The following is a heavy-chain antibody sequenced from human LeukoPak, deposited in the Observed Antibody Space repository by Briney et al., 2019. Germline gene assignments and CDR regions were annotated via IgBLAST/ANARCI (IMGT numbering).Heavy chain of an antibody. D-gene: IGHD3-16*02. CDR1: GFTFSSYA. Sequence: QTGGSLRLSCAASGFTFSSYAMSWVRQAPGKGLEWVSAISGSGGSTYYAGSVKGRFTISRDNSKNTLYLQMNSLRAEDTAVYYRAKADRRGIMITFGGVIVIGFDYWGQGTLVTVSS. CDR2: ISGSGGST. V-gene: IGHV3-23*01. CDR3: AKADRRGIMITFGGVIVIGFDY. J-gene: IGHJ4*02.